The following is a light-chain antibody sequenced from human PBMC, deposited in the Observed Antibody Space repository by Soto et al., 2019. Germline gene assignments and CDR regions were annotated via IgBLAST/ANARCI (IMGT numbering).Light chain of an antibody. Sequence: QSALTQPSSMSGSPGQSITISCTGTSSDIGAYELVSWYQQRPGRAPKVLIYDVRIRPSEVSNRFSGSKSGDTASLTISGLQAEDEAVYYCASKTTSSTVLFGGGTKLTVL. V-gene: IGLV2-14*03. J-gene: IGLJ2*01. CDR1: SSDIGAYEL. CDR3: ASKTTSSTVL. CDR2: DVR.